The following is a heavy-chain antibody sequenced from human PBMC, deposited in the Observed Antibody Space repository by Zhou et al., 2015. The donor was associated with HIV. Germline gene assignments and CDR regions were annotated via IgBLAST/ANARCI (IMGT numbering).Heavy chain of an antibody. V-gene: IGHV1-46*01. CDR3: ARDPFVRGSGSFDY. D-gene: IGHD3-10*01. Sequence: QVQLVQSGAEVKKPGASVKVSCKASGYTFTSYYMHWVRQAPGQGLEWMGIINPSGGSTSYAQKFQGRVTMTRDTSTSTVYMELSSLRSEDTAVYYCARDPFVRGSGSFDYVGPGNPGHRLL. J-gene: IGHJ4*02. CDR2: INPSGGST. CDR1: GYTFTSYY.